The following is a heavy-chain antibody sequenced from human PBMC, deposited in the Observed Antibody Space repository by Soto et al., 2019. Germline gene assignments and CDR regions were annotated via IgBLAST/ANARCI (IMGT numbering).Heavy chain of an antibody. CDR2: LIHSGTP. J-gene: IGHJ4*01. CDR1: RDSRSSAVYF. D-gene: IGHD4-17*01. Sequence: SPTLTLTCTVSRDSRSSAVYFWNWIRQPPRKGLECSGYLIHSGTPFYNPSLKSRLSISVDTSNNQCALNLTSVTAAATAVYYYATGRLRWRYFDYWGHGARVTIAS. V-gene: IGHV4-31*03. CDR3: ATGRLRWRYFDY.